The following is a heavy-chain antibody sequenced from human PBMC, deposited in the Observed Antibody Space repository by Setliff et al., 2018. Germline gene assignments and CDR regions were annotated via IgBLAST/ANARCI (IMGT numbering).Heavy chain of an antibody. J-gene: IGHJ4*02. V-gene: IGHV1-2*02. CDR1: GYTFSAYY. Sequence: ASVKVSCKASGYTFSAYYIHWVRQAPGQGLEWMGWINPHSGGTNFPQTFQGRVTMTRDTSISTTYMELRSLRSDDTAVYYCARHGDASFYYDILTGHSPPYYFDYWGQGTLVTVSS. D-gene: IGHD3-9*01. CDR3: ARHGDASFYYDILTGHSPPYYFDY. CDR2: INPHSGGT.